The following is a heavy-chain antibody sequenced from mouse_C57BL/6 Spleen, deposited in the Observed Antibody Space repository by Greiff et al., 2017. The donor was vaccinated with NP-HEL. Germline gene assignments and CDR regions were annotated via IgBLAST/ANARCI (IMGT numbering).Heavy chain of an antibody. CDR3: ARRRLQSYWYFDV. Sequence: QVQLQQSGAELVKPGASVKISCKASGYAFSSYWMNWVKQRPGKGLEWIGQIYPGAGDTNYNGKFKGKATLTADKSSSTAYMQLSSLTSEDSAVYFCARRRLQSYWYFDVWGTGTTVTVSS. CDR1: GYAFSSYW. J-gene: IGHJ1*03. D-gene: IGHD2-4*01. V-gene: IGHV1-80*01. CDR2: IYPGAGDT.